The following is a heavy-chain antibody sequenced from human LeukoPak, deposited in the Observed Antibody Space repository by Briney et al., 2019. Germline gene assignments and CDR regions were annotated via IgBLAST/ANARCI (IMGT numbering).Heavy chain of an antibody. CDR2: LYSSGST. J-gene: IGHJ4*02. V-gene: IGHV4-4*07. CDR3: ARYGYSCSASDY. Sequence: KPSETLSLTCTVSGGSISSYYWSWIRQPAGKGLEWIGRLYSSGSTNYNHSLKSRVSMSVDTSKNQFSLKLSSVTVADTAVYFCARYGYSCSASDYWGQGTLVTVSS. D-gene: IGHD6-13*01. CDR1: GGSISSYY.